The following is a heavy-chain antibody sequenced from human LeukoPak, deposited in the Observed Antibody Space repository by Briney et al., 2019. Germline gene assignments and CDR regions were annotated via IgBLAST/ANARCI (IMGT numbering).Heavy chain of an antibody. D-gene: IGHD2-21*01. V-gene: IGHV4-39*07. CDR3: AREVVVKRGFDY. J-gene: IGHJ4*02. CDR1: GGSISSSSYY. CDR2: IYYSGST. Sequence: SETLSLTCTVSGGSISSSSYYWGWIRQPPGKGLEWIGSIYYSGSTYYNPSLKSRVTISVDTSKNQFSLKLGSVTAADTAVYYCAREVVVKRGFDYWGQGTLVTVSS.